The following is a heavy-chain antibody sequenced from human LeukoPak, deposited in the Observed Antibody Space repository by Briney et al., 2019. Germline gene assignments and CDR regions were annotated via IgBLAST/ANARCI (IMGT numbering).Heavy chain of an antibody. D-gene: IGHD3-22*01. J-gene: IGHJ4*02. V-gene: IGHV4-59*01. CDR1: GGSISSYY. CDR2: TYYSGST. CDR3: ARDRHYYDSSGYYYELDY. Sequence: SETLSLTCTVSGGSISSYYWSWIRQPPGKGLEWIGYTYYSGSTNYNPSLKSRVTISVDTSKNQFSLKLSSVTAADTAVYYCARDRHYYDSSGYYYELDYWGQGTLVTVSS.